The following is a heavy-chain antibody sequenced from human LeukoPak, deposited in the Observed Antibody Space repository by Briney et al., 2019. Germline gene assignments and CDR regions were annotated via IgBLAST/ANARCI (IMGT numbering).Heavy chain of an antibody. J-gene: IGHJ4*02. Sequence: PGGSLRLSCAASGFSFSSFWMHWVRQAPGKGLVWVSGIKSDGAGTSYVDSVKGRFTISRDNAKNTLDLQMNSLRAEDTAVYYCARKSYWGQGTLVTVSS. CDR3: ARKSY. V-gene: IGHV3-74*01. CDR2: IKSDGAGT. CDR1: GFSFSSFW.